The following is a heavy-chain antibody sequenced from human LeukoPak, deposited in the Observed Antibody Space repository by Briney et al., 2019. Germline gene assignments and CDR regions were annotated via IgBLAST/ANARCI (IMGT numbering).Heavy chain of an antibody. CDR2: INHSGST. V-gene: IGHV4-34*01. CDR3: ARYYYDSSGYYRYYYGMDV. D-gene: IGHD3-22*01. J-gene: IGHJ6*02. CDR1: GGSFSGYY. Sequence: PSETLSLTCAVYGGSFSGYYWSWIRQPPGKGLEWIGEINHSGSTNYNPSLKSRVTISVDTSKNQFSLKLSSVTAADTAVYYRARYYYDSSGYYRYYYGMDVWGQGTTVTVSS.